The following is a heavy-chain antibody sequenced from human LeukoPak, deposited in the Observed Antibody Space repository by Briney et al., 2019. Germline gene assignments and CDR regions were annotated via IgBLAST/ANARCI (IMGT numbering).Heavy chain of an antibody. CDR2: IIPIFGTA. CDR1: GGTFSSYA. Sequence: ASVKVSCKASGGTFSSYAISWVRQAPGQGLEWMGGIIPIFGTANYAQKFQGRVTITADESTSTAYMELSSLRSQDTAVYYCARPVEKDYYYYYYMDVWGKGTMVTVSS. D-gene: IGHD5-24*01. CDR3: ARPVEKDYYYYYYMDV. V-gene: IGHV1-69*13. J-gene: IGHJ6*03.